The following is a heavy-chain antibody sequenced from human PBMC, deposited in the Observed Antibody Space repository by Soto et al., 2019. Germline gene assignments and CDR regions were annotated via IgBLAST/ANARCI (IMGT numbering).Heavy chain of an antibody. CDR2: ISGSGGST. CDR3: AKSPGYVVVVTTDY. D-gene: IGHD3-22*01. CDR1: GFTFSSYA. Sequence: GGSLRLSFAASGFTFSSYAMSWVRQAPGKGLEWVSTISGSGGSTYYADSVKGRFTISRDNSKNTLYLQMNSLRAEDTAVYYCAKSPGYVVVVTTDYWGQGTLVTVSS. J-gene: IGHJ4*02. V-gene: IGHV3-23*01.